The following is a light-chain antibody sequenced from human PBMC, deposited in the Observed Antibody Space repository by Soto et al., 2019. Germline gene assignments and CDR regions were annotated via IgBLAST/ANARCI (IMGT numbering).Light chain of an antibody. J-gene: IGLJ3*02. CDR3: SSYTSSSSWV. CDR1: SSDVGAYNY. V-gene: IGLV2-14*01. CDR2: EVT. Sequence: QSVLTQPASVSGSPGQSITISCTGTSSDVGAYNYVSWYQQHSGKAPKLLIYEVTNRPSGVSNRFSASKSGNTASLTIFGLQAEDEDDYYCSSYTSSSSWVFGGGTKLTVL.